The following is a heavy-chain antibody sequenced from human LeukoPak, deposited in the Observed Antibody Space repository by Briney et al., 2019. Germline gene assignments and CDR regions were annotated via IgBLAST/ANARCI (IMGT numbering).Heavy chain of an antibody. J-gene: IGHJ4*02. CDR2: IKGDGSHT. V-gene: IGHV3-74*01. D-gene: IGHD3-22*01. CDR3: VRGRYYYDNSGYLDY. Sequence: GGSLRLSCAASGFTFSNYWMHWVRQAPGKGLVWVSRIKGDGSHTIYADSVKGRFTISRDNAKNTLYLQMSSLRAEDTAMYYCVRGRYYYDNSGYLDYWGQGTLVTVSS. CDR1: GFTFSNYW.